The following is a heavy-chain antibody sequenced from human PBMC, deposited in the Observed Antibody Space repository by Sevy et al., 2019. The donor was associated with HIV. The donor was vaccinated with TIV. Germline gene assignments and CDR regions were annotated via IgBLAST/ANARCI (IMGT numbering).Heavy chain of an antibody. CDR2: MNPNSGNT. CDR3: ARIGYCSSTSCSHYYYYGMDV. J-gene: IGHJ6*02. V-gene: IGHV1-8*01. D-gene: IGHD2-2*01. Sequence: ASVKVSCKASGYTFTSYDINWVRQATGQGLEWMGWMNPNSGNTGYAQKFQGGVTMTRNTSISTAYMELSSLRSEDTAVYYCARIGYCSSTSCSHYYYYGMDVWGQGTTVTVSS. CDR1: GYTFTSYD.